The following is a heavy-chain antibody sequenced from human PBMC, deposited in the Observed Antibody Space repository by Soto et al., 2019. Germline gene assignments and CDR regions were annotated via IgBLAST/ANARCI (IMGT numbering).Heavy chain of an antibody. CDR3: ARDRGNYYDSSGWFDY. V-gene: IGHV4-30-4*01. Sequence: SETLSLTCTVSGGSISSVDYYWSWIRQPPGKGLEWIGYIYYSGSTYYNPSLKSRVTISVDTSKNQFSLKLSSVTAAGTAVYYCARDRGNYYDSSGWFDYWGQGTLVTVSS. J-gene: IGHJ4*02. D-gene: IGHD3-22*01. CDR1: GGSISSVDYY. CDR2: IYYSGST.